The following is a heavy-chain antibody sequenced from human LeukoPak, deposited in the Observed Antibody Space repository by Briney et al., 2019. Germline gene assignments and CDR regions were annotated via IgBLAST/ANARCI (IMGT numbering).Heavy chain of an antibody. CDR3: ARVDYDFWSGYYRFDY. CDR2: ISAYNGNT. Sequence: ASVKVSCKASGYTFTSYGISWVRQAPGQGLGWMGWISAYNGNTNYAQKLQGRVTMTTDTSTSTAYMELRSLRSDDTAVYYCARVDYDFWSGYYRFDYWGQGTLVTVSS. D-gene: IGHD3-3*01. V-gene: IGHV1-18*01. J-gene: IGHJ4*02. CDR1: GYTFTSYG.